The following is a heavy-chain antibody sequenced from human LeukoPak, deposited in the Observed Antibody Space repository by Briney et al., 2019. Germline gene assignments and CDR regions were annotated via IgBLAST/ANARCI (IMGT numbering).Heavy chain of an antibody. CDR1: GASISSSNYY. CDR2: IYSSGNT. J-gene: IGHJ4*02. V-gene: IGHV4-39*01. CDR3: ARHERSVAVAGSFDF. D-gene: IGHD6-19*01. Sequence: SETLSLTCAVSGASISSSNYYWGWVRQSPGKGLEWIGNIYSSGNTYYNASLKSRVTISVDTSKNNFSLKLTSLTVADTAVYYCARHERSVAVAGSFDFWGQGTLVTVSS.